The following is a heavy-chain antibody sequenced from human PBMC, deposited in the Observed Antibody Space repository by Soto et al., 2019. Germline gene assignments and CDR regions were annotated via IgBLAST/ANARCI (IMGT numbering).Heavy chain of an antibody. CDR3: ARGNPIKDLFDY. J-gene: IGHJ4*02. Sequence: PSETLSLTCTVSCDSISSFYWSWIRQPTGKGLEWIGHIYTNGNTIYHPSLKSRVSMSFDTSKNHFSLSLSFVTAADTAVYYCARGNPIKDLFDYWGQGTLVTVSS. CDR2: IYTNGNT. V-gene: IGHV4-4*07. CDR1: CDSISSFY.